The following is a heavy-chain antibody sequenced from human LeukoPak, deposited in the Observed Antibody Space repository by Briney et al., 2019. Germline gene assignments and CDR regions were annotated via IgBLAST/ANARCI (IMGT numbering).Heavy chain of an antibody. CDR3: ARGYGDFRVEGRYFHS. Sequence: SETLSLTCTVSGGSIRSYYWSWIRQPPGKGLEWIGSIYYSGSTYYNPSLKSRVTISVDTSKNQVSLKLSSVTAADTAVYYCARGYGDFRVEGRYFHSWGQGTLVTVSS. V-gene: IGHV4-59*01. J-gene: IGHJ4*02. CDR2: IYYSGST. D-gene: IGHD4-17*01. CDR1: GGSIRSYY.